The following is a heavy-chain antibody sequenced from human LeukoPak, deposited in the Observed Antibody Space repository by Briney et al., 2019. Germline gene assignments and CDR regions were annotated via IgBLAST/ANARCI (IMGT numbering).Heavy chain of an antibody. CDR3: ARVPSGHAFDI. CDR1: GYTFTSYD. D-gene: IGHD1-26*01. Sequence: ASVKVSCKASGYTFTSYDINWVRQATGQGLEWMGWMNTNSGNTGYAHKFQGRVTMTRNTSISTAYMELSILRSEDTAVYYCARVPSGHAFDIWGQGTMVTVSS. V-gene: IGHV1-8*01. J-gene: IGHJ3*02. CDR2: MNTNSGNT.